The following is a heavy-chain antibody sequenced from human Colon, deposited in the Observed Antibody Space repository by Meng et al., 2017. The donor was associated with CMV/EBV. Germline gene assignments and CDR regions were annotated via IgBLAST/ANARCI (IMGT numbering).Heavy chain of an antibody. Sequence: SCKSSGYTFSSYCIHWVRQAPGQGLEWMGNINPSGGSTTYAQKFQGRVTMTWDTSTSTVYMDLNSLTSEDTALYYCAREMASTYFFDYWGQGTLVTVSS. CDR3: AREMASTYFFDY. J-gene: IGHJ4*02. CDR1: GYTFSSYC. CDR2: INPSGGST. V-gene: IGHV1-46*01. D-gene: IGHD5-24*01.